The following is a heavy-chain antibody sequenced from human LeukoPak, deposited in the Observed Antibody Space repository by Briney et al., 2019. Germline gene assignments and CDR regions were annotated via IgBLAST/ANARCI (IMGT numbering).Heavy chain of an antibody. J-gene: IGHJ6*02. Sequence: GASVKVSCKASGGTFSSYTISWVRQAPGQGLEWVGRIIPILGIANYAQKFQGRVTITADKSTSTAYMELSSLRSEDTAVYYCARAYFVAVAGTGYYYYGMDVWGQGTTVTVSS. CDR1: GGTFSSYT. V-gene: IGHV1-69*02. CDR2: IIPILGIA. CDR3: ARAYFVAVAGTGYYYYGMDV. D-gene: IGHD6-19*01.